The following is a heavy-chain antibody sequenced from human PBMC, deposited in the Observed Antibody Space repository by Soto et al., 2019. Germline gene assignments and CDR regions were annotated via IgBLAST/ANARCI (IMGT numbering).Heavy chain of an antibody. J-gene: IGHJ4*02. CDR3: AKDRLFRSGYSRRSSLDY. Sequence: GGSLRLSCAASGFTFSSYAMSWVRQAPGKGLEWVSAISGSGGSTYYADSVKGRFTISRDNSKNTLYLQMNSLRAEDTAVYYCAKDRLFRSGYSRRSSLDYWGQGTLVTVSS. CDR2: ISGSGGST. CDR1: GFTFSSYA. D-gene: IGHD3-22*01. V-gene: IGHV3-23*01.